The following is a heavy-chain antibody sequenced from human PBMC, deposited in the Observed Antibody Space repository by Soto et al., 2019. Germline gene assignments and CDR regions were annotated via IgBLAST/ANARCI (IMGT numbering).Heavy chain of an antibody. D-gene: IGHD6-6*01. CDR1: GFTFSSYA. CDR3: AKSYSSGSYYGMDV. J-gene: IGHJ6*02. Sequence: GGSLRLSCAASGFTFSSYAMSWVRQAPGKGLEWVSAISGSGGSTYYADSVKGRFTISRDNSKNTLYLQMNSLRAEDTAVYYCAKSYSSGSYYGMDVWGQGTTVTVSS. CDR2: ISGSGGST. V-gene: IGHV3-23*01.